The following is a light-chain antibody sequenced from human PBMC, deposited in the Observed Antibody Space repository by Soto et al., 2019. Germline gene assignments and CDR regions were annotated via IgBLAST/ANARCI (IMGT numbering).Light chain of an antibody. CDR1: SSDVGGYDF. Sequence: QSALTQPPSASGSPGQSVTISCTGTSSDVGGYDFVSWYQHHPGKAPKLMIYEVSKRPSGVPDRFSGSKSANTASLTVSGLQAADEADYYCSSYAGSNNLVFGGGTKLTVL. J-gene: IGLJ3*02. CDR2: EVS. V-gene: IGLV2-8*01. CDR3: SSYAGSNNLV.